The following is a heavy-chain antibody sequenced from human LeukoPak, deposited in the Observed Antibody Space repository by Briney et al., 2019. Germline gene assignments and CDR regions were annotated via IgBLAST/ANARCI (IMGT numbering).Heavy chain of an antibody. V-gene: IGHV1-2*02. CDR2: INPNSGGT. D-gene: IGHD6-13*01. CDR1: GYTFTGYY. CDR3: ARGGGYSSSSSFDY. Sequence: GASVKVSCKASGYTFTGYYMHWVRQAPGQGLEWMGWINPNSGGTNYAQKFKGRVTMTRDTSISTAYMELSRLRSDDTAVYYCARGGGYSSSSSFDYWGQGTLVTVSS. J-gene: IGHJ4*02.